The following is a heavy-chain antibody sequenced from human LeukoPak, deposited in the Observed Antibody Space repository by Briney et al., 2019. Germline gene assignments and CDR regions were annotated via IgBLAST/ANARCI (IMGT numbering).Heavy chain of an antibody. D-gene: IGHD2-2*01. V-gene: IGHV3-21*01. CDR2: ITGISTYM. CDR3: ARVKSVPAARDSSLGIDY. Sequence: KPGGSLRLSCAASGFTFSSYAMSWVRQAPGKGLEWVSPITGISTYMYYTDSVKGRFTISRDNAKNSLYLQMNSLRAEDTAVYYCARVKSVPAARDSSLGIDYWGQGTLVTVSS. J-gene: IGHJ4*02. CDR1: GFTFSSYA.